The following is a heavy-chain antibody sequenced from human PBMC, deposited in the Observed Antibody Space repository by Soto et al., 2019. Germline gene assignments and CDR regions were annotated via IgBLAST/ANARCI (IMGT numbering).Heavy chain of an antibody. CDR3: ARSYRRYCSGGSCYSYYYYYMDV. V-gene: IGHV4-59*01. Sequence: QVQLQESGPGLVKPSETLSLTCTVSGGSISSYYWSWIRQPPGKGLEWIGYIYYSGSTNYNPSLRSRVTISVDAYKNQLSRKLSPVTAADTAVYYCARSYRRYCSGGSCYSYYYYYMDVWGKGTTVTVSS. J-gene: IGHJ6*03. CDR2: IYYSGST. CDR1: GGSISSYY. D-gene: IGHD2-15*01.